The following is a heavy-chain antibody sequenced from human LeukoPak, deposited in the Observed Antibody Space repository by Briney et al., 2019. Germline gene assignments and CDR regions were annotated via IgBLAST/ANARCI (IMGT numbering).Heavy chain of an antibody. CDR2: ISKSSDTI. V-gene: IGHV3-48*02. CDR3: AREAAVGTMRQYYFDY. Sequence: GGYLRLSCAASGFTFSSYSMNWVRQAPGKGLEWISYISKSSDTIYYADSVKGRFTISRDNAKNSLYLQMNSLRDEDTAVYYCAREAAVGTMRQYYFDYWGQGTLVTVSS. CDR1: GFTFSSYS. J-gene: IGHJ4*02. D-gene: IGHD1-26*01.